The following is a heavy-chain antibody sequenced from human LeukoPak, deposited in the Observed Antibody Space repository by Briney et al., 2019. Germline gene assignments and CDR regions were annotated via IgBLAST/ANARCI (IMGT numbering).Heavy chain of an antibody. CDR2: IKSKTDGGTT. CDR3: TTGGYGGQFDY. CDR1: GFAFSNAW. V-gene: IGHV3-15*01. D-gene: IGHD5-12*01. J-gene: IGHJ4*02. Sequence: TGGSLRLSCAASGFAFSNAWMSWVRQAPGKGLEWVCRIKSKTDGGTTDYAAPVKGRFTISRDDSKNTLYLQMNSLKTEDTAVYYCTTGGYGGQFDYWGQGTLVTVSS.